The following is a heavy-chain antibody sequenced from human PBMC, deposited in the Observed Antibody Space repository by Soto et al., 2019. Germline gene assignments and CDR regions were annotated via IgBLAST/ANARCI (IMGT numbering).Heavy chain of an antibody. CDR3: AIDTRVTYCSGGSCYYFYYMDV. D-gene: IGHD2-15*01. Sequence: PGGSLRLSCAASGFTFSSYGIHWVRQAPGKGLEWVAVISYDGSDKYYADSVKGRFTISSDNSKNALYLQMNSLRAEDTAVYYCAIDTRVTYCSGGSCYYFYYMDVWGKGTTVTVSS. CDR1: GFTFSSYG. CDR2: ISYDGSDK. J-gene: IGHJ6*03. V-gene: IGHV3-30*03.